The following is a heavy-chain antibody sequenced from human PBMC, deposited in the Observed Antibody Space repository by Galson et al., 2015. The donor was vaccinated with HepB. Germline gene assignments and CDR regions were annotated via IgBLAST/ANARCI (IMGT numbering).Heavy chain of an antibody. CDR3: VKELRITIFGVAKGGGAFDI. D-gene: IGHD3-3*01. CDR1: GFTFSSYA. J-gene: IGHJ3*02. V-gene: IGHV3-64D*06. CDR2: ISSNGGST. Sequence: SLRLSCAASGFTFSSYAMHWVRQAPGKGLEYVSAISSNGGSTYYEDSVKGRFTISRDNSKNTLYLQMSSLRAEDTAVYYCVKELRITIFGVAKGGGAFDIWGQGTMVTVSS.